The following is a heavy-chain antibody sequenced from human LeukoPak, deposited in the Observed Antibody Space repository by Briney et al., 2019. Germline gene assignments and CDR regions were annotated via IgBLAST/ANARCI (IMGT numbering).Heavy chain of an antibody. D-gene: IGHD1-26*01. Sequence: SETLSLTCTVSGGSISDYYWSWIRQPPGKGLEWIGYIYYSGSTTYSPSLKSRVTISLDASKNQFSLKLSSVTAADTAVYYCARHKTGGTYPLDYWGQGTLVTVSS. CDR1: GGSISDYY. CDR2: IYYSGST. CDR3: ARHKTGGTYPLDY. V-gene: IGHV4-59*08. J-gene: IGHJ4*02.